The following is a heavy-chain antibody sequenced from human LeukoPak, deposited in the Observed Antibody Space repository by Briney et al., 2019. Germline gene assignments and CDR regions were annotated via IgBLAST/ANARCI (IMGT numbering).Heavy chain of an antibody. CDR1: GYIFANYW. D-gene: IGHD3-22*01. Sequence: GESLKISCKASGYIFANYWIGWVRQMPGKGLEWMGIIFPGDSDTRYSPSFQGQVTISVDKSINTAYLQWRSLKASDTAMYYCARLGGTPLYYYDSSGSTGPNWFDPWGQGTLVTVSS. V-gene: IGHV5-51*01. J-gene: IGHJ5*02. CDR2: IFPGDSDT. CDR3: ARLGGTPLYYYDSSGSTGPNWFDP.